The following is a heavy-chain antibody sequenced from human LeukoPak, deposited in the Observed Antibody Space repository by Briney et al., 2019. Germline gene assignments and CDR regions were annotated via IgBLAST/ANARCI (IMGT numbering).Heavy chain of an antibody. Sequence: ASVKVSCEVSGYTLTELSMHWVRQAPGKGLEWMGGFDPEDGETIYAQKFQGRVTMTEDTSTDTAYMELSSLRSEDTAVYYCATQPRPDVVVPAAIPKHFDYWGQGTLVTVSS. V-gene: IGHV1-24*01. CDR2: FDPEDGET. D-gene: IGHD2-2*02. J-gene: IGHJ4*02. CDR1: GYTLTELS. CDR3: ATQPRPDVVVPAAIPKHFDY.